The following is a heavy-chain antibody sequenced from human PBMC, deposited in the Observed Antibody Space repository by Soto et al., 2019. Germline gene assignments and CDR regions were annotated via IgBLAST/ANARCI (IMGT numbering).Heavy chain of an antibody. CDR2: IYWDDDK. D-gene: IGHD6-19*01. CDR3: AHIVVAGLGYYFDY. CDR1: GFSLSSTRMA. J-gene: IGHJ4*02. V-gene: IGHV2-5*02. Sequence: QITLKESGPPLVKPTQTLTLTCTFSGFSLSSTRMAVGWIRQPPGKALEWLALIYWDDDKRYSPFLKSRLTITTDTSKPQVVLTMSTMAPVDTARYYCAHIVVAGLGYYFDYWGQGTLVTVSS.